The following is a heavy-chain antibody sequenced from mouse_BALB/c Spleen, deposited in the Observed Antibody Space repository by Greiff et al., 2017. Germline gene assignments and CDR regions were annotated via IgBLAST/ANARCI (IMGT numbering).Heavy chain of an antibody. CDR1: GFTFSDYY. D-gene: IGHD2-4*01. V-gene: IGHV5-4*02. Sequence: EVKLMESGGGLVKPGGSLKLSCAASGFTFSDYYMYWVRQTPEKRLEWVATISDGGSYTYYPDSVKGRFTISRDNAKNNLYLQMSSLKSEDTAMYYCARDYDYDVDYAMDYWGQGTSVTVSS. CDR2: ISDGGSYT. J-gene: IGHJ4*01. CDR3: ARDYDYDVDYAMDY.